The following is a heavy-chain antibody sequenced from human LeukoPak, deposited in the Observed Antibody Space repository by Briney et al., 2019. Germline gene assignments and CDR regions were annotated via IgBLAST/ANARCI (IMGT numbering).Heavy chain of an antibody. D-gene: IGHD2-15*01. CDR3: AVVVAAKGYFQH. CDR2: ISSSSSYI. J-gene: IGHJ1*01. CDR1: GFTFSSYS. V-gene: IGHV3-21*01. Sequence: GGSLRLSCAASGFTFSSYSMNWVRQAPGKGLEWVSSISSSSSYIYYADSVKGRFTISRDNAKNSLYLQMNSLRAEDTAVYYCAVVVAAKGYFQHWGQGTLVTVSS.